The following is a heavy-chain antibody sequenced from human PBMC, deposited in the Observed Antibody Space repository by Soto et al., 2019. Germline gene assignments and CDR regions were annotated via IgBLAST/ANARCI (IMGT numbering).Heavy chain of an antibody. CDR2: ISYDGSNK. CDR3: ARDTGYCSSTSCSSYYYYGMDV. D-gene: IGHD2-2*01. Sequence: PGGSLRLSCAASGFTFRSYAMHWVRQAPGKGLEWVAVISYDGSNKYYADSVKGRFTISRDNSKNTLYLQMNSLRAEDTAVYYCARDTGYCSSTSCSSYYYYGMDVWGQGTTVTVSS. V-gene: IGHV3-30-3*01. J-gene: IGHJ6*02. CDR1: GFTFRSYA.